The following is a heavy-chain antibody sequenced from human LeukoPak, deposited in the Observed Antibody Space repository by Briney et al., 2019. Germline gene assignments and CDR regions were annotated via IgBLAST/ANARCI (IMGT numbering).Heavy chain of an antibody. CDR1: GFTFSSYA. CDR2: LSGSGRGGST. CDR3: AKSLAAAGNY. D-gene: IGHD6-13*01. V-gene: IGHV3-23*01. J-gene: IGHJ4*02. Sequence: RSGGSLRLSCAGSGFTFSSYAMNWVRQAPGKGLEWVSGLSGSGRGGSTYYAASVTGRFTISRENSKNTLYLQMNSLRAEDTAVYYCAKSLAAAGNYWGQGTLVTVSS.